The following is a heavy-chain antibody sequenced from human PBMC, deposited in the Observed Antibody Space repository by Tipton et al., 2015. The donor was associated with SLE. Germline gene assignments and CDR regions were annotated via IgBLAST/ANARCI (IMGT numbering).Heavy chain of an antibody. CDR3: AKVVGPRDAFDI. V-gene: IGHV3-23*03. CDR2: IYSGGSST. CDR1: GFIFSSYA. Sequence: SLRLSCAASGFIFSSYAMSWVRQAPGKGLEWVSVIYSGGSSTYYADSVKGRFTISRDNSKSTLYLQMNSLRAEDTAVYYCAKVVGPRDAFDIWGQGTMVTVSS. J-gene: IGHJ3*02.